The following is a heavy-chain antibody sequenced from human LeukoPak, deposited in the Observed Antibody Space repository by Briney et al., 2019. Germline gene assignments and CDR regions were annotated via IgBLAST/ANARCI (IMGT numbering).Heavy chain of an antibody. V-gene: IGHV3-30-3*01. D-gene: IGHD3-10*01. CDR3: ARGIRLQRGEDYFDY. CDR1: GFTFSSYA. CDR2: ISYDGSNK. J-gene: IGHJ4*02. Sequence: GRSLRLSCAASGFTFSSYAMHWVRQAPGKGLEWVAVISYDGSNKYYADSVKGRFTISRDNSKNTLYLQMNSLRAEDTAVYYCARGIRLQRGEDYFDYWGQGTLVTVSS.